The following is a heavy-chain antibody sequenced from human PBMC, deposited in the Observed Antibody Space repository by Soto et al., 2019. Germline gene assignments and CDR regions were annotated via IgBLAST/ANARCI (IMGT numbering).Heavy chain of an antibody. V-gene: IGHV3-11*01. CDR1: GFTFSDYY. D-gene: IGHD5-12*01. CDR3: ARVGIVEMATIRPYYYGMDV. CDR2: ISSSGSTI. Sequence: GGSLRLSCAASGFTFSDYYMSWIRQAPGKGLEWVSYISSSGSTIYYADSVKGRFTISRDNAKNSLYLQMNSLRAEDTAVYYCARVGIVEMATIRPYYYGMDVWGQGTTVTVSS. J-gene: IGHJ6*02.